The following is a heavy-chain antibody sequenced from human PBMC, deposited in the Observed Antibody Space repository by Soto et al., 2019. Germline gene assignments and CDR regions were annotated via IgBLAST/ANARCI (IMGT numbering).Heavy chain of an antibody. CDR3: AKGGPESWYRSSYGPSPTDY. CDR2: ISYDGSNK. V-gene: IGHV3-30*18. CDR1: GFTFSSYG. J-gene: IGHJ4*02. Sequence: PGGSLRLSCTASGFTFSSYGMHWVRQAPGKGLEWVAVISYDGSNKYYADSVKGRFTISRDNSKNTLYLQMNSLRAEDTAVYYCAKGGPESWYRSSYGPSPTDYWGQGTLVTVSS. D-gene: IGHD6-6*01.